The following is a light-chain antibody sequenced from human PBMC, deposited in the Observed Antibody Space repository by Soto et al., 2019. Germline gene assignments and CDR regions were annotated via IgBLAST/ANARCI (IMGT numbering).Light chain of an antibody. Sequence: DIQMTQSPSTLSASVGDRVTITCRASQSTSSWLAWYQQKPGKAPKFLIYATSNLQSGVPSRFRGSGTRTDFTLTISSLQPEDVATYYCQRYNGAPTWTFGQGTKVEI. CDR3: QRYNGAPTWT. CDR2: ATS. J-gene: IGKJ1*01. V-gene: IGKV1-27*01. CDR1: QSTSSW.